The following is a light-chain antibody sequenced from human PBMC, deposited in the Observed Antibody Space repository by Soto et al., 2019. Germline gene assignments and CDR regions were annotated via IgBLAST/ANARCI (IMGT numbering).Light chain of an antibody. V-gene: IGKV1-27*01. CDR2: AAS. Sequence: DIQMTQSPSSLSASVWNRVSITCRASQGISNYLAWYQQKPGKVPKVLIYAASTLQPGVPSRFSGSGSGTEFTLTINSLQPDDIATYYCQNYDSAPITFGQGTRLENK. CDR3: QNYDSAPIT. J-gene: IGKJ5*01. CDR1: QGISNY.